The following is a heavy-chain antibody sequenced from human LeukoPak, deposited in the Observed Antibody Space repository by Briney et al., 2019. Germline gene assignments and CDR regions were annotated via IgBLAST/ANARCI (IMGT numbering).Heavy chain of an antibody. J-gene: IGHJ4*02. D-gene: IGHD3-10*01. Sequence: GGSLRLSCAASGFTFSSYSMNWVRQAPGKGLEWVSYISSSSSTIYYADSVKGRFTISRDNAKNSLYLQMNSLRAEDTAVYYCARQGSYYYGSGSYFDYWGQGTLVTVSS. CDR1: GFTFSSYS. CDR3: ARQGSYYYGSGSYFDY. CDR2: ISSSSSTI. V-gene: IGHV3-48*01.